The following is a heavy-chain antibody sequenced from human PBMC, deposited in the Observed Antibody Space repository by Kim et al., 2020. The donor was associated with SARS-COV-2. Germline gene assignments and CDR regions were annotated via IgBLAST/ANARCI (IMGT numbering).Heavy chain of an antibody. CDR1: GFTFSSYA. Sequence: GGSLRLSCSASGFTFSSYAMHWVRQAPGKGLEYVSAISSNGGSTYYADSVKGRFTISRDNSKNTLYLQMSSLRAEDTAVYYCVKSAVVTKYYYYYYGMDVWGQGTTVTVSS. J-gene: IGHJ6*02. CDR3: VKSAVVTKYYYYYYGMDV. D-gene: IGHD2-21*02. CDR2: ISSNGGST. V-gene: IGHV3-64D*06.